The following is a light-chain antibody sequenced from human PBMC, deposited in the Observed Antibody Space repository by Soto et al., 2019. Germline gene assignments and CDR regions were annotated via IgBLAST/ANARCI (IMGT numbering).Light chain of an antibody. CDR1: SSDVGGYNY. Sequence: QSVLTQPRSVSGSPGQSVTISCTGTSSDVGGYNYVSWYQQHPGKAPKLMIYDVSKRPSGVPDRFSGSKSGNTASLTISGLQPEDEADYYCCSYAGSYTLVFGGGTKVTVL. V-gene: IGLV2-11*01. CDR3: CSYAGSYTLV. J-gene: IGLJ3*02. CDR2: DVS.